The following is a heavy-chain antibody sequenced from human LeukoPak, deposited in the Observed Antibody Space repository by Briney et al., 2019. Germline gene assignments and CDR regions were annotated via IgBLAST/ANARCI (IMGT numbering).Heavy chain of an antibody. J-gene: IGHJ4*02. V-gene: IGHV1-46*01. CDR1: IFINYY. CDR3: ARDVAREFDY. CDR2: INPSDGST. Sequence: ASVKVSCKAYIFINYYIHWVRQAPGHGLEWMGVINPSDGSTNYAQKYQDRVTMTRDTSTRTVYMQLSSLRSDDTAVYYCARDVAREFDYWGQGTLVTVSS.